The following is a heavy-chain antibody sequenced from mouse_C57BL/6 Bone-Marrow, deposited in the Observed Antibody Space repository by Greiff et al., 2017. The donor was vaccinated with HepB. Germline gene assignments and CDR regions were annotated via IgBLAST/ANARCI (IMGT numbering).Heavy chain of an antibody. CDR1: GFNIKDDY. CDR2: IYPRSGNT. D-gene: IGHD1-1*01. J-gene: IGHJ3*01. Sequence: LQESGAELVRPGASVKLSCTASGFNIKDDYMHWVKQRTGQGLEWIGEIYPRSGNTYYNEKFKGKATLTADKSSSTAYMELRSLTSEDSAVYFCAPTTEFAYWGQGTLVTVSA. V-gene: IGHV1-81*01. CDR3: APTTEFAY.